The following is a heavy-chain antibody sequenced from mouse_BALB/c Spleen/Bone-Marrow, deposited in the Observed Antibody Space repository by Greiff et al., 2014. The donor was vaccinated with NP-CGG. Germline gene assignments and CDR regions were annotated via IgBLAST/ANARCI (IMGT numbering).Heavy chain of an antibody. CDR1: GFNIKDTY. D-gene: IGHD1-2*01. CDR3: ARYYYGYYFDY. V-gene: IGHV14-3*02. Sequence: EVQLQQSGAELVKPGASVKLSCTASGFNIKDTYMHWVKQRPEQGLEWIGRIGPANGNTKYDPKFQGKATITADTSSNTTYLQLSSLTSEDTAVYYCARYYYGYYFDYWGHGTTLTVSS. J-gene: IGHJ2*01. CDR2: IGPANGNT.